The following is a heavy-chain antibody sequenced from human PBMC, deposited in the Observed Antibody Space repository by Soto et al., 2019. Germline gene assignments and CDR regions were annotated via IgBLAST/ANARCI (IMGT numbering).Heavy chain of an antibody. CDR3: ARVRVGYYDSSGYYLFDY. Sequence: SETLSLTCTVSGGSISSGDYYWSWIRQPPGKGLEWIGYIYYSGSTYYNPSLKSRVTISVDTSKNQFSLKLSSVTAADTAVYYCARVRVGYYDSSGYYLFDYWGQGTLVTVSS. CDR1: GGSISSGDYY. CDR2: IYYSGST. J-gene: IGHJ4*02. D-gene: IGHD3-22*01. V-gene: IGHV4-30-4*01.